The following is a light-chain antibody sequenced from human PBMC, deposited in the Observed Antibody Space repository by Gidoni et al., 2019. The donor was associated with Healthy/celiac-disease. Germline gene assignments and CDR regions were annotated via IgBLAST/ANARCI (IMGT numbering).Light chain of an antibody. J-gene: IGLJ1*01. CDR3: CAYAGSFYV. V-gene: IGLV2-11*01. Sequence: PHSGHRLLGSVCPDSCTGTSSDVGGYNYVSWYQQHPGKAPKLMIYDVSKRPSAVPDRFSGSKSGNTASLTSSGLQAEDEADYYCCAYAGSFYVFGTGTKVTVL. CDR1: SSDVGGYNY. CDR2: DVS.